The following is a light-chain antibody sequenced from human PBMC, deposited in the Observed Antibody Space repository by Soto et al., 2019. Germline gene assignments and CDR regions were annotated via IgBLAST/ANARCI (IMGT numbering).Light chain of an antibody. CDR2: GAS. J-gene: IGKJ2*03. CDR3: QHYNNWPPYS. V-gene: IGKV3-15*01. CDR1: QDVSTN. Sequence: ETVMTQSPDTLSVSPGESATLSCRASQDVSTNLAWFHQKPGQTPRLVLYGASKRATGIPARFSGSGSGRHFTLTISSLQSEHFGVYYCQHYNNWPPYSFGQGTKVEIK.